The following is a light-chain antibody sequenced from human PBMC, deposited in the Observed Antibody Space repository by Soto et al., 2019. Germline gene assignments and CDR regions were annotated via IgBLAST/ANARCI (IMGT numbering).Light chain of an antibody. CDR1: QDVSTN. CDR3: QHYNNWPPYS. J-gene: IGKJ2*03. Sequence: ETVMTQSPDTLSVSPGESATLSCRASQDVSTNLAWFHQKPGQTPRLVLYGASKRATGIPARFSGSGAVRHFTLTISSLHSEDFGVYYCQHYNNWPPYSVGQGTKVEIK. V-gene: IGKV3-15*01. CDR2: GAS.